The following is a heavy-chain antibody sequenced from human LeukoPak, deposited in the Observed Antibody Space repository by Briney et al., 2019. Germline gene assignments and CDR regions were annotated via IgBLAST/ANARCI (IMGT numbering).Heavy chain of an antibody. CDR3: ARAVQYSSSSSVGRLGDAFDI. CDR2: IYYSGST. J-gene: IGHJ3*02. CDR1: GFTFSNAW. D-gene: IGHD6-6*01. Sequence: PGGSLRLSCAASGFTFSNAWMSWIRQPPGKGLEWIGYIYYSGSTNYNPSLKSRVTISVDTSKNQFSLKLSSVTAADTAVYYCARAVQYSSSSSVGRLGDAFDIWGQGTMVTVSS. V-gene: IGHV4-59*01.